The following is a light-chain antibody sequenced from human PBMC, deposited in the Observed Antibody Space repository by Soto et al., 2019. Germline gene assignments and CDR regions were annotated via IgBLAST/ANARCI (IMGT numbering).Light chain of an antibody. Sequence: EIVITHSPSTLSVSRYKRATLSSRAGQGVTTNFAWYQQKSGQSPRLLIYDVSIRATGVPARFSATGSETDFTLTISGLQSEDSAVYFCQQYNNWPFSFGQGTRLEI. V-gene: IGKV3-15*01. CDR1: QGVTTN. CDR3: QQYNNWPFS. J-gene: IGKJ5*01. CDR2: DVS.